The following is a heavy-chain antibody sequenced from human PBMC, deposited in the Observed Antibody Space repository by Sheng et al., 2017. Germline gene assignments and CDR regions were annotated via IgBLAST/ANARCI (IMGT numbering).Heavy chain of an antibody. CDR1: GGTFSSYA. D-gene: IGHD2-8*01. J-gene: IGHJ2*01. CDR3: ARAPFKYCTNGVCYYGYFDL. CDR2: IIPILGIA. V-gene: IGHV1-69*04. Sequence: QVQLVQSGAEVKKPGSSVKVSCKASGGTFSSYAISWVRQAPGQGLEWMGGIIPILGIANYAQKFQGRVTITADKSTSTAYMELSSLRSEDTAVYYCARAPFKYCTNGVCYYGYFDLWGRGTPGHCLL.